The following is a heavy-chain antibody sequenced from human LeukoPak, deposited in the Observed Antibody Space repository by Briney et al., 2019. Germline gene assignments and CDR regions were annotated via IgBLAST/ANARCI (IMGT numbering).Heavy chain of an antibody. CDR3: ARGKYGYTSGWQIPDY. J-gene: IGHJ4*02. V-gene: IGHV3-13*01. Sequence: PGGSLRLSCAASGFTFSGYDMHWVRQPTGRGLEWVSSIGISGGTYYRDSVQGRFTVSREDSKNSFYLQMNSLRAGDTAVYYCARGKYGYTSGWQIPDYWGQGTLVTVSS. CDR1: GFTFSGYD. D-gene: IGHD6-19*01. CDR2: IGISGGT.